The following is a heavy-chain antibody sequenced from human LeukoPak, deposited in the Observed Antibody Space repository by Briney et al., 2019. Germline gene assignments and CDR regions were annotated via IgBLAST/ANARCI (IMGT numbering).Heavy chain of an antibody. Sequence: GGSLRLSCAASGFTLSSYEMNWVRQAPGKGLEWVSYISSSGSTIYYADSVKGRFTISRDNAKNSLYLQMNSLRAEDTAVYYCAKGRIVKLDYWGRGTLVTVSS. V-gene: IGHV3-48*03. CDR3: AKGRIVKLDY. J-gene: IGHJ4*02. CDR2: ISSSGSTI. CDR1: GFTLSSYE. D-gene: IGHD1-26*01.